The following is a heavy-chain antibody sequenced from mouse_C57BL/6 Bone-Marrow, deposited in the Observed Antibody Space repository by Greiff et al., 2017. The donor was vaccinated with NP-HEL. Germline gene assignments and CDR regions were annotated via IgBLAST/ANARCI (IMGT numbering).Heavy chain of an antibody. CDR1: GYTFTSYG. J-gene: IGHJ3*01. CDR2: IFPGSGST. V-gene: IGHV1-81*01. Sequence: VKLQESGAELARPGASVKLSCKASGYTFTSYGISWVKQRPGQGLEWIGEIFPGSGSTYYNEKFKGKATLTVDTSSSTAYMQLSSLTSEDSAVYFCARWGGVRFAYWGQGTLVTVSA. CDR3: ARWGGVRFAY.